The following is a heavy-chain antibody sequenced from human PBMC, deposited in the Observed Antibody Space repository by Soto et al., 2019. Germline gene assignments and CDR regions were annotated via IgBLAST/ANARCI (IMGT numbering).Heavy chain of an antibody. J-gene: IGHJ6*02. CDR3: ARSQGSSTSLEIYYYYYYGMDV. CDR1: GGTFSSYA. Sequence: QVQLVQSGAEVKKPGSSVKVSCKASGGTFSSYAISWVRQAPGQGLEWMGGIIPISDTTNYAQKFQGRVTITADESTSTADMERSSLLSEDTAVYYCARSQGSSTSLEIYYYYYYGMDVWVQGTTVTVSS. CDR2: IIPISDTT. V-gene: IGHV1-69*01. D-gene: IGHD2-2*01.